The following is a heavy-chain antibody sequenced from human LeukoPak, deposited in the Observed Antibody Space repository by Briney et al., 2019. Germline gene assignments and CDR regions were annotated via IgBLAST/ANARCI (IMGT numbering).Heavy chain of an antibody. D-gene: IGHD3-10*01. CDR1: GFTVSSNY. V-gene: IGHV3-23*01. CDR3: AKSYYGSGSYYPYY. Sequence: PGGSLRLSCAASGFTVSSNYMSWVRQAPGKGLEWVSAISGSGGSTYYADSVKGRFTISRDNSKNTLYLQMNSLRAEDTAVYYCAKSYYGSGSYYPYYWGQGTLVTVSS. J-gene: IGHJ4*02. CDR2: ISGSGGST.